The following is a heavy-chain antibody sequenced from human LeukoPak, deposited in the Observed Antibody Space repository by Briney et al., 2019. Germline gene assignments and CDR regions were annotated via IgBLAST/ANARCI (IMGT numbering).Heavy chain of an antibody. CDR2: INAGNGDT. D-gene: IGHD3-22*01. CDR3: ARDRYYDSSGYYTN. V-gene: IGHV1-3*01. Sequence: ASVKVSCKASGYTFTGYTMHWVRQAPGQRLEWMGWINAGNGDTKYSQKFQGRVTLTRDTSATTAYMELSSLRSEDTAVYYCARDRYYDSSGYYTNWGQGTLVTVSS. CDR1: GYTFTGYT. J-gene: IGHJ4*02.